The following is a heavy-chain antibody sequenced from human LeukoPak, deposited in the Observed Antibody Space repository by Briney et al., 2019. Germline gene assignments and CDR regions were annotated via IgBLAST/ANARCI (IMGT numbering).Heavy chain of an antibody. CDR2: IYTSGST. Sequence: SETLSLTCTVSGGSISSGSYYWSWIRQPAGKGLEWIGRIYTSGSTNYNPSLKSRVTISVDTSKNQFSLKLSSVTAADTAVYYCAREKVVRGVISYYYCYYMDVWGKGTTVTISS. J-gene: IGHJ6*03. D-gene: IGHD3-10*01. V-gene: IGHV4-61*02. CDR3: AREKVVRGVISYYYCYYMDV. CDR1: GGSISSGSYY.